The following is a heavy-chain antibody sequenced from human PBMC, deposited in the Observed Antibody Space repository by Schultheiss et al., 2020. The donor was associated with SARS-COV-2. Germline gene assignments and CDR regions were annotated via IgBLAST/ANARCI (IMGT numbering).Heavy chain of an antibody. V-gene: IGHV4-39*07. D-gene: IGHD5-18*01. J-gene: IGHJ5*02. CDR2: IYYSGST. CDR1: GGSISSSRYY. Sequence: SQTLSLTCTVSGGSISSSRYYWGWIRQPPGKGLEWIGTIYYSGSTYHNPSLKSRVNISVDTSKNQFSLKLSSVTAADTAVYYCARDVRDSYGSGIDPWGQGTLVTVSS. CDR3: ARDVRDSYGSGIDP.